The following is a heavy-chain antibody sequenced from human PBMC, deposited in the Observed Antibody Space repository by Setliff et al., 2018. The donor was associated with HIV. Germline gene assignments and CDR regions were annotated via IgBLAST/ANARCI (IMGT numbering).Heavy chain of an antibody. V-gene: IGHV3-23*01. Sequence: GGSLRLSCASSGFTFSSYAMTWVRQAPGKGLECVAGISGSGGDTYYADSVKGRFVISREKSKSTLYLQLNSLRAEDTAVSCCAKKTAAYTSGSWLHYWGQGTLVTVSS. J-gene: IGHJ4*02. D-gene: IGHD3-10*01. CDR2: ISGSGGDT. CDR1: GFTFSSYA. CDR3: AKKTAAYTSGSWLHY.